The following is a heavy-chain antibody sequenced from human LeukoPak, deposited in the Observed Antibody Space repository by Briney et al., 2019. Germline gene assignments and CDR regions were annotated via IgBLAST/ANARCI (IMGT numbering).Heavy chain of an antibody. CDR2: MNPNSGNT. V-gene: IGHV1-8*03. D-gene: IGHD2-2*01. J-gene: IGHJ6*03. Sequence: VASVKVSCKASGYTFTSYDINWVRQATGQGLEWMGWMNPNSGNTGYAQKFQGRVTITRNTSISTAYMELSSLRSEDTAVYYCARVVPAAPPYYYYYYMDVWGKGTTVTVSS. CDR1: GYTFTSYD. CDR3: ARVVPAAPPYYYYYYMDV.